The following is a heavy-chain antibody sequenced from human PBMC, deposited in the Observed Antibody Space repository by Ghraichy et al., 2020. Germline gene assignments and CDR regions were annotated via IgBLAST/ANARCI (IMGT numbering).Heavy chain of an antibody. CDR3: ARDDTQGQLPSDY. J-gene: IGHJ4*02. CDR1: GYTFTGYY. V-gene: IGHV1-2*02. CDR2: INSNSGGT. Sequence: ASVKVSCKASGYTFTGYYMHWVRQAPGQGLEWMGWINSNSGGTDYAQKFQGRVTMTRDTSISTAYMELSRLRSDDTAVYYCARDDTQGQLPSDYWGQGTLVTVSS. D-gene: IGHD6-6*01.